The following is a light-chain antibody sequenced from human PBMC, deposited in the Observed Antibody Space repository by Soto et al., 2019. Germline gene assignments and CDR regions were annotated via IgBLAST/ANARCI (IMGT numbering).Light chain of an antibody. CDR1: QSVGSN. Sequence: EIVMTQSPATLSVSPGERATLSCRASQSVGSNLDWYHQKPGQAPRLLIFAASTRAAAIPPRFGGSGSGTEFTLTISSLQSEDFAVYYCQQYNNWPRTFGQGTKLEIK. J-gene: IGKJ2*02. V-gene: IGKV3-15*01. CDR3: QQYNNWPRT. CDR2: AAS.